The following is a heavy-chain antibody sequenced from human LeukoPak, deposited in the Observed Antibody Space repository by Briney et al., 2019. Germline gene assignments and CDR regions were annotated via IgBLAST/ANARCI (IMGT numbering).Heavy chain of an antibody. CDR3: ARVPMYYYDSSGYYRSRFDY. J-gene: IGHJ4*02. CDR1: GYTFTSYG. D-gene: IGHD3-22*01. V-gene: IGHV1-18*01. Sequence: GSVKVSCTASGYTFTSYGISGVRQAPGQGLEWMGWISAYNGNTNYAQKLQGRVTMTTDTSTSTAYMELRSLRSDDTAVYYCARVPMYYYDSSGYYRSRFDYWGQGTLVTVSS. CDR2: ISAYNGNT.